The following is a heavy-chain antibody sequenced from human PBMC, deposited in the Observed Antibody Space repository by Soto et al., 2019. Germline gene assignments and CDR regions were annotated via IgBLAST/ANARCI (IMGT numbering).Heavy chain of an antibody. J-gene: IGHJ5*02. CDR2: IFPNDEK. CDR3: ARVLFSGAYNWFDP. D-gene: IGHD3-3*01. V-gene: IGHV2-26*01. CDR1: GFSLTNARMG. Sequence: SGPTLVNPTETLTLTCTVSGFSLTNARMGVTWIRQPPGKALEWLAHIFPNDEKSYSTSLKSRLTISKDPSKSQVVLTMTNMDPVDTATYYCARVLFSGAYNWFDPWGQGTLVTVPQ.